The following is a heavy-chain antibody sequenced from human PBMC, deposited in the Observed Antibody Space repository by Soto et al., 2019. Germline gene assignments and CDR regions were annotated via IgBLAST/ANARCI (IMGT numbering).Heavy chain of an antibody. J-gene: IGHJ4*02. D-gene: IGHD2-2*01. V-gene: IGHV3-23*01. CDR1: GFTFSSYA. CDR2: ISGSGGSS. Sequence: GGSLRLSCAASGFTFSSYAMSWVRQAPGKGLEWVSAISGSGGSSYYADSVKGRSTISRDNSKNTLYLQMNSLRADDTAVYYCAKDKACSSTSCYFDYWGQGTLVTVSS. CDR3: AKDKACSSTSCYFDY.